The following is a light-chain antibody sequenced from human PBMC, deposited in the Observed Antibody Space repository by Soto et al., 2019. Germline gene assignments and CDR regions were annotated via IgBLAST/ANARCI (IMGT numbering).Light chain of an antibody. J-gene: IGKJ4*01. CDR2: DAS. V-gene: IGKV3-11*01. CDR3: QERSNWPRLT. CDR1: QSVSSY. Sequence: EIVLTQSPATLSLSPGERATLSCRASQSVSSYLAWYQQKPGKAPRLLIYDASNRATGIPARFSGSGSGTDFTLTISSLEPEDFEVYYCQERSNWPRLTFGGGTKVDIK.